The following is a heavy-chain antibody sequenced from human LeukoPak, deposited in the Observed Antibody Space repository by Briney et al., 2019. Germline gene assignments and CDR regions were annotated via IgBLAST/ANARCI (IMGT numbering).Heavy chain of an antibody. CDR1: GGSISGYY. CDR2: IYTSGST. V-gene: IGHV4-4*07. Sequence: PSETLSLTCSVSGGSISGYYWSWIRQPAGKGLEWIGRIYTSGSTNYNPSLKSRLTMSVDTSKNQFSLKLTSVTAADTAVYYCARVTTTVRYHYYGMDVWGQGTTVTVSS. CDR3: ARVTTTVRYHYYGMDV. J-gene: IGHJ6*02. D-gene: IGHD4-11*01.